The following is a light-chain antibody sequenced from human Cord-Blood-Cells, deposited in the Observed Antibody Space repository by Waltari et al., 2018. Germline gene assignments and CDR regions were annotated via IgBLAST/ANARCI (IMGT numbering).Light chain of an antibody. V-gene: IGLV6-57*01. CDR1: SGSIASNY. Sequence: NFMLTQPHSVSESPGKPVTTSCTRSSGSIASNYVPWYQQRPGSSPTTVIYEDNQRPSGVPDRFSGSIDSSSNSASLTISGLKTEDEADYYCQSYDSSNYVFGTGTKVTVL. J-gene: IGLJ1*01. CDR3: QSYDSSNYV. CDR2: EDN.